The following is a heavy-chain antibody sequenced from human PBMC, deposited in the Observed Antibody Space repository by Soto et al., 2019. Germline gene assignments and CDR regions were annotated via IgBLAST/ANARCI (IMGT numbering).Heavy chain of an antibody. CDR1: GVTFSSYA. D-gene: IGHD3-10*01. Sequence: SVKVSCKASGVTFSSYAISWVRQAPGQGLEWMGGIIPIFGTANYAQKFQGRVTITADESTSTAYMELSSLRSEDTAVYYCAYGYYGSDIYYFDYWGQGTLVTVSS. V-gene: IGHV1-69*13. CDR2: IIPIFGTA. CDR3: AYGYYGSDIYYFDY. J-gene: IGHJ4*02.